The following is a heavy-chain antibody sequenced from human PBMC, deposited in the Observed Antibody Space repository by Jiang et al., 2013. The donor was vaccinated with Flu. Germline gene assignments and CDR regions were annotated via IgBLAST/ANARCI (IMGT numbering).Heavy chain of an antibody. CDR3: ARDRGASAVASAFDY. CDR1: GGSISSSNW. Sequence: GTLSLTCAVSGGSISSSNWWSWVRQPQGRGWSGLGKSFIVGITNYSPSLKSRVTISVDKSKNQFSLNLGSVTAADTAVYYCARDRGASAVASAFDYWGQGTLVTVSA. D-gene: IGHD6-19*01. J-gene: IGHJ4*02. CDR2: SFIVGIT. V-gene: IGHV4-4*02.